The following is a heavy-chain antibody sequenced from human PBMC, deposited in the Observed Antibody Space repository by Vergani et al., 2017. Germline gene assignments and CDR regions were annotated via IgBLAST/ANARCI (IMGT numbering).Heavy chain of an antibody. D-gene: IGHD4-17*01. Sequence: VQLVESGGNVVQSGTSLRLSCAASGFTVSSNYMSWVRQAPGKGLEWVSVIYSGGSTYYADSVKGRFTISRDNSKNTLYLQMNSLRAEDTAVYYCARADTGHHDYGDYRLWYYYGMDVWGQGTTVTVSS. J-gene: IGHJ6*02. CDR3: ARADTGHHDYGDYRLWYYYGMDV. CDR2: IYSGGST. V-gene: IGHV3-66*02. CDR1: GFTVSSNY.